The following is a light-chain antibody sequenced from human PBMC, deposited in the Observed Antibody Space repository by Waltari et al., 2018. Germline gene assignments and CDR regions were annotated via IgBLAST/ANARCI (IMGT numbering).Light chain of an antibody. J-gene: IGLJ2*01. CDR3: SSYAGSNNYVA. CDR1: RSAVGGSDY. CDR2: EVS. V-gene: IGLV2-8*01. Sequence: QSALTQPPSASGSPGQSVTISCPGTRSAVGGSDYVSWYQPPPRKAPPLMTYEVSQRPPGVPDRFSCSKSGNTASLTVSGLQGEDEADYYCSSYAGSNNYVAFGGGTKLTVL.